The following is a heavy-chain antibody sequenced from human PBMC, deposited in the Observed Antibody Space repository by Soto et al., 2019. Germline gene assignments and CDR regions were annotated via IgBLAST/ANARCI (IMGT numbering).Heavy chain of an antibody. J-gene: IGHJ3*02. V-gene: IGHV1-18*01. CDR3: ARVSTFYYDSGVYGDVFDI. CDR1: GYTFTSYG. CDR2: ISAYNGNT. D-gene: IGHD3-22*01. Sequence: ASVKVSCKASGYTFTSYGISWVRQAPGQGLEWMGWISAYNGNTNYAQKLQGRVTMTTDTSTSTAYMELRSLRSDDTAVYYCARVSTFYYDSGVYGDVFDIGGQGTMVPVPS.